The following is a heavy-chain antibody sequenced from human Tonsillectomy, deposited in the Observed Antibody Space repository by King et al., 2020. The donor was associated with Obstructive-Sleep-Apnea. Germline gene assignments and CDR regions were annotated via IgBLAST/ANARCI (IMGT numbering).Heavy chain of an antibody. CDR3: ARSRSYYGMDV. V-gene: IGHV3-30*04. J-gene: IGHJ6*02. CDR2: ISYDGSNK. CDR1: GFTFSSYA. Sequence: VQLVESGGGVVQPGRSLRLSCAASGFTFSSYAMHWVRQAPGKGLEWVAVISYDGSNKYYADSVKGRFTISRDNSKNTLYLQMNSLRAEDTAVYYCARSRSYYGMDVWGQGTTVTVSS.